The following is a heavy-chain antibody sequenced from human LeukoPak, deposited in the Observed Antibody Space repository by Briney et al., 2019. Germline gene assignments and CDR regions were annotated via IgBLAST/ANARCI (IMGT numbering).Heavy chain of an antibody. CDR1: GTSISTYY. V-gene: IGHV4-59*08. CDR3: ARSHSSSTSPDAFDI. CDR2: LYHSGST. Sequence: PSETLSLTCTVSGTSISTYYWSWIRQPPGKGLEGVGYLYHSGSTSYNPSLKSRVTISVDTSKNQFSLRLSSVTAADTAVYYCARSHSSSTSPDAFDIWGQGTMVAVSS. J-gene: IGHJ3*02. D-gene: IGHD6-13*01.